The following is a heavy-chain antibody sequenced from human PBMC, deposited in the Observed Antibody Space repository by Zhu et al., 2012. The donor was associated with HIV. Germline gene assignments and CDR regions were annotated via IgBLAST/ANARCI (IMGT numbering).Heavy chain of an antibody. CDR3: ARHIYYFDSRGYSYFDY. CDR2: VYYTGST. Sequence: QVQLQESGPGLVKPSETLSLTCTVSGGSISSSSYYWGWIRQPPGKGLEWIASVYYTGSTYHDASLRSRVTISVDTSENRFPLRLSSVTAADTALYYCARHIYYFDSRGYSYFDYWGLGTLVTVSS. V-gene: IGHV4-39*01. D-gene: IGHD3-22*01. J-gene: IGHJ4*02. CDR1: GGSISSSSYY.